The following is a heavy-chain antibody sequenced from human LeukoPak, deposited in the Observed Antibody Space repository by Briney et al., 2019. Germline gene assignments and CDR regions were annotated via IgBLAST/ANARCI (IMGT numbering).Heavy chain of an antibody. V-gene: IGHV1-69*05. J-gene: IGHJ5*02. Sequence: GASVKVSCKASGGTFSSYAISWVRQAPGQGLEWMGGIIPIFGTANYAQKFQGRVTITTDESTSTAYMELSSLRSEDTAVYYCARDLCSSTGCYWAFDPWGQGTLVTVSS. D-gene: IGHD2-2*01. CDR1: GGTFSSYA. CDR2: IIPIFGTA. CDR3: ARDLCSSTGCYWAFDP.